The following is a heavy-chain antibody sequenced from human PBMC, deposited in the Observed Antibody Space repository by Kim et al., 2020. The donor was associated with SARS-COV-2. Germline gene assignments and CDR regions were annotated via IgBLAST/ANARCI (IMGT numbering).Heavy chain of an antibody. V-gene: IGHV4-59*01. Sequence: NPSLRSRVTKPVDTSKNRFSLKLSSVTAADPAVYYCARDHGTYPGGMDVWGQGTTVTVSS. J-gene: IGHJ6*02. CDR3: ARDHGTYPGGMDV.